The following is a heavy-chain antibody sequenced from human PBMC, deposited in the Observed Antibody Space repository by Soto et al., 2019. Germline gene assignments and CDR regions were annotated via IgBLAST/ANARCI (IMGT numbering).Heavy chain of an antibody. CDR1: GFTFSTNA. CDR2: ISGSGDNT. Sequence: EVQLLESGGGLVQPGGSLRLSCAASGFTFSTNAISWVRQAPGNGLEWVSTISGSGDNTFYADSVKGRVTISRDNSKNTLYLQINSLRAEDTAVYFCAKVPRSGEDPYYGLDVWGQGTTVTVSS. J-gene: IGHJ6*02. CDR3: AKVPRSGEDPYYGLDV. V-gene: IGHV3-23*01. D-gene: IGHD7-27*01.